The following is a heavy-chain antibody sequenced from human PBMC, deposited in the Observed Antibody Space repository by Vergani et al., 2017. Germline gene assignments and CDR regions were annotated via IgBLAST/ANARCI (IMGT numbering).Heavy chain of an antibody. CDR2: IIPIFGTA. D-gene: IGHD2-2*01. J-gene: IGHJ5*02. V-gene: IGHV1-69*01. CDR1: GGTFSSYA. Sequence: QVQLVQSGAEVKKPGSSVKVSCKASGGTFSSYAISWVRQAPGQGLEWMGGIIPIFGTANYAQKFQGRVTITADESTSTAYMELSSLGSEDTAVDYCASQGIDLGYCSSTSCYGGYNWFDPWGQGTLVTVSS. CDR3: ASQGIDLGYCSSTSCYGGYNWFDP.